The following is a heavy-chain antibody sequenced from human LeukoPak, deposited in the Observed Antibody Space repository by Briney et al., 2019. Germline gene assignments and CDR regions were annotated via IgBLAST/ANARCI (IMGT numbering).Heavy chain of an antibody. CDR2: ISAYNGNT. J-gene: IGHJ6*03. V-gene: IGHV1-18*01. Sequence: ASVKVSCKASGYTSTSYGISWVRQAPGQGLAWMGWISAYNGNTNYAQKLQDRVTMTTDTSTSTAHMELRSLRSDDTAVYYCARGADRGLGYYYYMDVWGKGTTVSVSS. CDR3: ARGADRGLGYYYYMDV. CDR1: GYTSTSYG. D-gene: IGHD3-10*01.